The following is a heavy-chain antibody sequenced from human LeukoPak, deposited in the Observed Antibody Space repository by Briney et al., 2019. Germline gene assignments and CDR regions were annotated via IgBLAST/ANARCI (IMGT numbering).Heavy chain of an antibody. Sequence: ASVKASCKASGYTFTSYAMHWVRQAPGQRLEWMGWINAGNGNTKYSQKFQGRVTITRDTSASTAYMELSSLRSEDTAVYYCARDHCSGGSCYPLVPDYWGQGTLVTVSS. V-gene: IGHV1-3*01. CDR2: INAGNGNT. CDR3: ARDHCSGGSCYPLVPDY. D-gene: IGHD2-15*01. CDR1: GYTFTSYA. J-gene: IGHJ4*02.